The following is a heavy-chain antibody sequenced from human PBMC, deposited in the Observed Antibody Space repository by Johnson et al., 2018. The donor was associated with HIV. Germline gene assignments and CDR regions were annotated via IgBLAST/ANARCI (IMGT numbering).Heavy chain of an antibody. V-gene: IGHV3-66*01. D-gene: IGHD5-24*01. CDR1: GFTFDDYA. J-gene: IGHJ3*02. CDR3: ARACRDGYTCDVYDI. CDR2: INSGGDT. Sequence: VQLVESGGGLVQPGRSLRLSCAASGFTFDDYAMHWVRQAPGKGLEWVSVINSGGDTYYADSVKGRCTISRDNSKNTLYLQMNSLSAEDTAVYYCARACRDGYTCDVYDIWGQGTMLTVSS.